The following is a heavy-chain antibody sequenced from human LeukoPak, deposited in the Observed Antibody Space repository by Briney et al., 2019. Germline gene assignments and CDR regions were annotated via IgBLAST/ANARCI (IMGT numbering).Heavy chain of an antibody. D-gene: IGHD1-26*01. CDR2: ITGSGGST. CDR3: TTDGVGVEGATYDN. J-gene: IGHJ4*02. V-gene: IGHV3-23*01. CDR1: GFTFSNYG. Sequence: GGTLRLSCAASGFTFSNYGLSWVRQAPGKGLEWVSGITGSGGSTYYADSVKGRFTISRDNSKNTLYLQMNSLKTEDTAVYYCTTDGVGVEGATYDNWGQGTLVSVSS.